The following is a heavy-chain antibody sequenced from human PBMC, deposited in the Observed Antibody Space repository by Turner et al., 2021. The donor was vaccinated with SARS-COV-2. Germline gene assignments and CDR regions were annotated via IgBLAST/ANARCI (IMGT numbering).Heavy chain of an antibody. V-gene: IGHV1-69*01. Sequence: QVQLVQSGAEVKKPGYSVKFSCKASGGTFSSYVIRWVRQAPGPGLEWMGGIIPISGTAKYAQKFQGRVTITADESTSTAYMELSSLRSEDTAVYYCARGKNYYGSGSYYPTHYYYGMDVWGQGTTVTVSS. CDR3: ARGKNYYGSGSYYPTHYYYGMDV. J-gene: IGHJ6*02. CDR1: GGTFSSYV. CDR2: IIPISGTA. D-gene: IGHD3-10*01.